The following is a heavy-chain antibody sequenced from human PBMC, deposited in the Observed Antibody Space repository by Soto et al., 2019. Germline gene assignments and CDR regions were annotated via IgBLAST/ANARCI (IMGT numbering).Heavy chain of an antibody. CDR2: IYHAGST. J-gene: IGHJ4*02. D-gene: IGHD1-26*01. Sequence: NPSETLSLTCTVSGGSITNSNWWSWVRLPPAKGLEWIGDIYHAGSTKYNPSLERRVTISVDTSNNQFALTLTSVTAADTAVYFCARGPPIVGNTTPHDSWGQGTLVTVSS. V-gene: IGHV4-4*02. CDR1: GGSITNSNW. CDR3: ARGPPIVGNTTPHDS.